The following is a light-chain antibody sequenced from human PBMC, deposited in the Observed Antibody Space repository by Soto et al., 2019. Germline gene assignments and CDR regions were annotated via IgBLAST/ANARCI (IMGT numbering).Light chain of an antibody. CDR2: DAS. Sequence: EIVLTQSPATLSLSPGERATLSCRASQSVSNYLAWYQQKPGQAPRLLIYDASNRAAGIPARFSGTGSGTDFTLTISSLEPEDFAVYYCHPRSNWWTFGQGTKVDIK. CDR3: HPRSNWWT. J-gene: IGKJ1*01. V-gene: IGKV3-11*01. CDR1: QSVSNY.